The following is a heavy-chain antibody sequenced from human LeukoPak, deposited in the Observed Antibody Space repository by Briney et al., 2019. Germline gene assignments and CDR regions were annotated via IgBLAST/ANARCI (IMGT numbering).Heavy chain of an antibody. J-gene: IGHJ4*02. V-gene: IGHV1-2*02. D-gene: IGHD6-19*01. CDR1: GYTFTRYY. Sequence: ASVKVSCKASGYTFTRYYMHWVRQAPGQGLEWMGWINPNSGGTNYAQKFQGRVTMTRDTSISTAYMELSRLRSDDTAVYYCARARGAHGAVAGTWGQGTLVTVSS. CDR2: INPNSGGT. CDR3: ARARGAHGAVAGT.